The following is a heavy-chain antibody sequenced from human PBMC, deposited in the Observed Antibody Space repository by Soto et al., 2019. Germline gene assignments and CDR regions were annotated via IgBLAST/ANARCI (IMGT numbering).Heavy chain of an antibody. V-gene: IGHV3-23*01. CDR2: ISGSGGST. CDR3: AKSKGAYYYYYMDV. CDR1: GFTFSSYA. Sequence: GGSLRLSCAASGFTFSSYAMSWVRRAPGKGLEWVSAISGSGGSTYYADSVKGRFTISRDNSKNTLYLQMNSLRAEDTAVYYCAKSKGAYYYYYMDVWGKGTTVTVSS. J-gene: IGHJ6*03.